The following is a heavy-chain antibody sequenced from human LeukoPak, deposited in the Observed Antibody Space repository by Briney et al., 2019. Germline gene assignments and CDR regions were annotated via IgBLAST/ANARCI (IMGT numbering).Heavy chain of an antibody. Sequence: GESLKISCKGSGYSFTSYWIGWVRQMPGKGLEWMGIIYPGDSDTRYSPSFEGQVTITVDKSISTAYLQWSSLKASDTAMYYCATRTLSSSWYNAFDIWGQGTMVTVSS. V-gene: IGHV5-51*01. CDR2: IYPGDSDT. J-gene: IGHJ3*02. CDR3: ATRTLSSSWYNAFDI. CDR1: GYSFTSYW. D-gene: IGHD6-13*01.